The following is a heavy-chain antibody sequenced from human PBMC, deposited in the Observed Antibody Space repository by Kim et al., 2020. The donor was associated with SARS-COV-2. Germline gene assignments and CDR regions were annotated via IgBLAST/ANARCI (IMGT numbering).Heavy chain of an antibody. CDR3: ATRWGWFGEEHYFDY. D-gene: IGHD3-10*01. J-gene: IGHJ4*02. V-gene: IGHV4-39*01. Sequence: SETLSLTCTVSGGSISSSSYYWGWIRQPPGKGLEWIGSIYYSGSTYYNQSLKSRVTISVDTSKNQFSLKLSSVTAADTAVYYCATRWGWFGEEHYFDYWGQGTLVTVSS. CDR2: IYYSGST. CDR1: GGSISSSSYY.